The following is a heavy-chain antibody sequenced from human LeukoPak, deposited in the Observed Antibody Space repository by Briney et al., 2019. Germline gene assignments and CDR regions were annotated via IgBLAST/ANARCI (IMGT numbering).Heavy chain of an antibody. CDR3: ARNEYSSFTAYYYYMDV. CDR2: TIPIFGTA. Sequence: SVKVSCKASGGTFSSYAISWVRQAPGQGLEWMGGTIPIFGTANYAQKFQGRVTITADESTSTAYMELSSLRSGDTAVYYCARNEYSSFTAYYYYMDVWGKGTTVTVSS. CDR1: GGTFSSYA. J-gene: IGHJ6*03. D-gene: IGHD6-6*01. V-gene: IGHV1-69*13.